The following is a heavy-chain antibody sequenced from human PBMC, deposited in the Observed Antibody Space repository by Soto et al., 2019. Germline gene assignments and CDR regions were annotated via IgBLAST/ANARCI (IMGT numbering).Heavy chain of an antibody. J-gene: IGHJ6*02. CDR1: GLSFSDYW. V-gene: IGHV3-74*01. CDR3: AREGPDYYYGMDV. Sequence: PGGSLRLSCAASGLSFSDYWMHWVRQAPGKGLVWVSRINSDGSSTSYADSVKGRFTISRDNAKNTLYLQMNSLRAEDTAVYYCAREGPDYYYGMDVWGQGTTVTVSS. CDR2: INSDGSST.